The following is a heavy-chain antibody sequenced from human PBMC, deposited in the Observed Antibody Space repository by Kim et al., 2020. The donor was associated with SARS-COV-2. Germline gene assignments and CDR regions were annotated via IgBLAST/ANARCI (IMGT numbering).Heavy chain of an antibody. V-gene: IGHV3-23*01. Sequence: SVKGRLTISRYKSKNTLELQMTTLRAEDTAVYYCAKDRGGSSPAWGMDVWGQGTTVTVSS. D-gene: IGHD3-16*01. CDR3: AKDRGGSSPAWGMDV. J-gene: IGHJ6*02.